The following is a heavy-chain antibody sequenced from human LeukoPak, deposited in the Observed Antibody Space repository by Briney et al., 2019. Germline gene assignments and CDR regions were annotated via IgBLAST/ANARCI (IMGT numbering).Heavy chain of an antibody. CDR3: AKDRLMGAIVDFDY. CDR1: GFSLRSYA. Sequence: PGGALILSCAASGFSLRSYAMSWVRQARGKGLEWVSAISGSGGSTYYADSVKGRFTISRDNSKNTLYLQMNSLRAEDTAVYHWAKDRLMGAIVDFDYWGQGTLVTVSS. CDR2: ISGSGGST. J-gene: IGHJ4*02. V-gene: IGHV3-23*01. D-gene: IGHD3-16*02.